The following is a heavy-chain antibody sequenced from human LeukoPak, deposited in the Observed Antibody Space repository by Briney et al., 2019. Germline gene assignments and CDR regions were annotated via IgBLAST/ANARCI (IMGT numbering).Heavy chain of an antibody. CDR3: ARITGFY. J-gene: IGHJ4*02. D-gene: IGHD1-14*01. CDR1: GYTFTDYR. V-gene: IGHV1-2*02. CDR2: INPNSGDT. Sequence: ASVKVSCKASGYTFTDYRIYWVRQAPGQGLEWMGYINPNSGDTKYGQRFQGRVTISRDTSIRTAYMELSSLRSDDTAVYYCARITGFYLGQGTLVTVPS.